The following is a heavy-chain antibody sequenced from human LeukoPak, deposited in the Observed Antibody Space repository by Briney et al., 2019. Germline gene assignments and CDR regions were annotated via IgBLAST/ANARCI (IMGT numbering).Heavy chain of an antibody. V-gene: IGHV3-7*02. J-gene: IGHJ4*02. CDR1: GYAFSSYW. Sequence: PGGSLRLSCAASGYAFSSYWMSWDRQAPGKGLEWVANINQDGSEEYYVDSVKGRFTISRDNAKNSLYLQMNSLKDEDTSVYYCASSRNWGQGTLVTVSS. CDR3: ASSRN. CDR2: INQDGSEE.